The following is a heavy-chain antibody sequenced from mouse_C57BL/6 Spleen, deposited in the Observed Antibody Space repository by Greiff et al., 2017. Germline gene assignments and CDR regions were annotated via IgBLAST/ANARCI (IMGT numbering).Heavy chain of an antibody. CDR3: ARILITYFDY. CDR2: ISYDGSN. V-gene: IGHV3-6*01. CDR1: GYSITSGYY. Sequence: EVQLVESGPGLVKPSQSLSLTCSVTGYSITSGYYWNWIRQFPGNKLEWMGYISYDGSNNYNPSLKNRISITRDTSKNQFFLKLNSVTTEDTATYYCARILITYFDYWGQGTTLTVSS. D-gene: IGHD1-1*01. J-gene: IGHJ2*01.